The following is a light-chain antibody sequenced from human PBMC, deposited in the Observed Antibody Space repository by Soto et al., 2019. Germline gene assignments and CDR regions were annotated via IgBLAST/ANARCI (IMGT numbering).Light chain of an antibody. Sequence: EIVMTQSPATLSVSPGERATLSCRASQSISSNLAWYQQKPGQAPRLLIYGASTRATGIPARFSGSGSATEFTLTISSLQSEDFAVYYCQQYHNWPPWTFGQGTQVEIK. CDR2: GAS. J-gene: IGKJ1*01. V-gene: IGKV3-15*01. CDR3: QQYHNWPPWT. CDR1: QSISSN.